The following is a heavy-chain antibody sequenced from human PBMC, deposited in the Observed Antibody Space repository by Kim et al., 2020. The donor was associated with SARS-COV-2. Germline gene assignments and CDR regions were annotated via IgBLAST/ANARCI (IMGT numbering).Heavy chain of an antibody. V-gene: IGHV3-30*18. CDR2: ISYDGSNK. CDR3: AKSYYDSSGYFEFDY. Sequence: GGSLRLSCAASGFTFSSYGMHWVRQAPGKGLEWVAVISYDGSNKYYADSVKGRFTISRDNSKNTLYLQMNSLRAEDTAVYYCAKSYYDSSGYFEFDYWGQGTLVTVSS. J-gene: IGHJ4*02. CDR1: GFTFSSYG. D-gene: IGHD3-22*01.